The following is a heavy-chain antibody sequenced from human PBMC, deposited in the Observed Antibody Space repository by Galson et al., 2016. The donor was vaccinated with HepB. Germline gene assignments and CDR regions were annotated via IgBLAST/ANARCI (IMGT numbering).Heavy chain of an antibody. V-gene: IGHV1-46*02. Sequence: SVKVSCKASEGTFNNYAVTWVRQAPGQGLEWMGIITPTGGTTSYAQKFQDRVTMTRDTSTSTVFMELSSLRSDDTAVYYCARDPVPVSGYPSGMDVWGQGTTVIVSS. D-gene: IGHD3-9*01. CDR1: EGTFNNYA. CDR3: ARDPVPVSGYPSGMDV. J-gene: IGHJ6*02. CDR2: ITPTGGTT.